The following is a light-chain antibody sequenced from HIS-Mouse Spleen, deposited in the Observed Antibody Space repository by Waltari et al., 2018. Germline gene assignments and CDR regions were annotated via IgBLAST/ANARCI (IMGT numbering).Light chain of an antibody. CDR1: SSDVGGYNY. CDR2: DVS. Sequence: QSALTQPRSVSGSPGQSVTISCTGTSSDVGGYNYVSWYQQHPGKAPKLMIYDVSKRPSGVPVRFSGSQSGNPASLTISWLQAEDEADYYCCSYAGSYTYVFGTGTKVTVL. CDR3: CSYAGSYTYV. J-gene: IGLJ1*01. V-gene: IGLV2-11*01.